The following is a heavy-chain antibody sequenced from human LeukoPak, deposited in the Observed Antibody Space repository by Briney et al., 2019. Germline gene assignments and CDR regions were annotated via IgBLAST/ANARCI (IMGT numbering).Heavy chain of an antibody. J-gene: IGHJ4*02. D-gene: IGHD3-22*01. Sequence: GGSLRLSCAASGFTFDDYAMHWVRQAPGKGLGWVSGISWNSGSIGYADSVKGRFTISRDNAKNSLYLQMNSLRAEDTALYYCAKGHYDSSGYLDYWGQGTLVTVSS. CDR3: AKGHYDSSGYLDY. CDR2: ISWNSGSI. CDR1: GFTFDDYA. V-gene: IGHV3-9*01.